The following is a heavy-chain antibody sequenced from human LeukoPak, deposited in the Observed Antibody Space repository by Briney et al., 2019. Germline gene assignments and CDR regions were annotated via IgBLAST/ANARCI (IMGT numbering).Heavy chain of an antibody. CDR3: ATSHYDFWSGYYSMFDY. Sequence: AETLSLTCAVYGGSFSGYCWSWIRQPPGKGLEWIGEINHSGSTNYNPSLKSRVTISVDTSKNQFSLKLSSVTDADTAVYYCATSHYDFWSGYYSMFDYWGQGTLVTVSS. D-gene: IGHD3-3*01. CDR1: GGSFSGYC. CDR2: INHSGST. V-gene: IGHV4-34*01. J-gene: IGHJ4*02.